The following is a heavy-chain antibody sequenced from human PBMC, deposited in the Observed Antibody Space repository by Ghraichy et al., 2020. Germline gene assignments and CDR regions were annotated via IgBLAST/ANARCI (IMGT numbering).Heavy chain of an antibody. J-gene: IGHJ6*03. Sequence: GGSLRLSCAASGFTFSDYAMTWLRQAPGKGLEWVSTISGVGVGTYYADSVKGRFTISRDYSKNTLYLQMNSLRVEDTAVYYCAKARRSSTCYFCADYMDVWGKGTTVTVSS. CDR3: AKARRSSTCYFCADYMDV. D-gene: IGHD2-2*01. CDR1: GFTFSDYA. V-gene: IGHV3-23*01. CDR2: ISGVGVGT.